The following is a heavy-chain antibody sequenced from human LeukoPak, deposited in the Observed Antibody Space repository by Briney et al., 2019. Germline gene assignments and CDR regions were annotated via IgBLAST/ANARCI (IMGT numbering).Heavy chain of an antibody. CDR1: GFTFSSYS. V-gene: IGHV3-23*01. CDR2: ISGSGGSI. Sequence: PGGSLRLSCAASGFTFSSYSMNWVRQAPGKGLEWVSAISGSGGSIYYADSAKGRFTISRDNSKNTLYLQMNSLRAEDTAVYYCAKDGTKTGTTEYWGQGTLVTVSS. J-gene: IGHJ4*02. D-gene: IGHD1-7*01. CDR3: AKDGTKTGTTEY.